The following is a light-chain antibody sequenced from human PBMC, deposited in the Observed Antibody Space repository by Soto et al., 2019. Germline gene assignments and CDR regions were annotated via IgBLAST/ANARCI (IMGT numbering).Light chain of an antibody. CDR2: KAS. Sequence: DVQMTQSPSSLSASVGDRVTITCRASQVISSWLVWYQQKPGNAPKLLIYKASTLQSVVPSRFSGSESGTEFTLTISGLQPEEFATYYCQQASTFPFTFGGGTEVRIK. V-gene: IGKV1-12*01. J-gene: IGKJ4*01. CDR1: QVISSW. CDR3: QQASTFPFT.